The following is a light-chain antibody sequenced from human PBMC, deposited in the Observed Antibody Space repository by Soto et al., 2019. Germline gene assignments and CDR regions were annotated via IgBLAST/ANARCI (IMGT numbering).Light chain of an antibody. Sequence: EIVLTQSQGTLYLSPGERATLSCRARQSVSSSYLAWYQQKPGQAPRLLIYGASSRATGIPDRFSGRGSGTDFTLTISRLEPEDFAVYYCQQYGSSPLTFGVGTKVEIK. J-gene: IGKJ4*01. CDR2: GAS. CDR3: QQYGSSPLT. V-gene: IGKV3-20*01. CDR1: QSVSSSY.